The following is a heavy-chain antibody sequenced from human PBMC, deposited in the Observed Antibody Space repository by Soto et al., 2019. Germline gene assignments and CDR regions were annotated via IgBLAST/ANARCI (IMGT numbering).Heavy chain of an antibody. Sequence: EVQLVESGGGLIQPGGSLRLSCAASGFTVSRDYMSWVRQAPGKGLEWVSVIYTGGSTYYADSVKGRVTFSRDNSKNTLYLQMNSLIAEDTAVYYWARAYGGNPALFDPWGQGTLVTVSS. CDR1: GFTVSRDY. J-gene: IGHJ5*02. D-gene: IGHD4-17*01. V-gene: IGHV3-53*01. CDR3: ARAYGGNPALFDP. CDR2: IYTGGST.